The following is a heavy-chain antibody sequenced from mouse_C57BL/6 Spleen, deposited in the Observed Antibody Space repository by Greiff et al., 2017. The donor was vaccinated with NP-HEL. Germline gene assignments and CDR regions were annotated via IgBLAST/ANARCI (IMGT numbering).Heavy chain of an antibody. V-gene: IGHV3-6*01. J-gene: IGHJ3*01. Sequence: EVQRVESGPGLVKPSQSLSLTCSVTGYSITSGYYWNWIRQFPGNKLEWMGYISYDGSNNYNPSLKNRISITRDTSKNQFFLKLNSVTTEDTATYYCARDDYDGYYGAYWGQGTLVTVSA. D-gene: IGHD2-3*01. CDR2: ISYDGSN. CDR3: ARDDYDGYYGAY. CDR1: GYSITSGYY.